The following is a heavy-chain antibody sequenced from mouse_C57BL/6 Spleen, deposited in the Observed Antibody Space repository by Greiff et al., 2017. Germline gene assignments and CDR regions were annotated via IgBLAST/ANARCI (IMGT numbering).Heavy chain of an antibody. V-gene: IGHV1-54*01. CDR2: INPGSGGT. D-gene: IGHD2-1*01. CDR3: ARFYGNYEYAMDY. Sequence: QVQLQQSGAELVRPGTSVKVSCKASGYAFTNYLIEWVKQRPGQGLEWIGVINPGSGGTNYNEKFKGKATLTADKSSSTAYMQLSSLTSEDSAVYFCARFYGNYEYAMDYWGQGTSVTVSS. CDR1: GYAFTNYL. J-gene: IGHJ4*01.